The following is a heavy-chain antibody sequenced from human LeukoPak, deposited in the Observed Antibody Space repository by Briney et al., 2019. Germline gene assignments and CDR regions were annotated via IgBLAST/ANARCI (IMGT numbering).Heavy chain of an antibody. J-gene: IGHJ4*02. CDR2: INPNSGGT. CDR3: ARLCSSTSCLPG. D-gene: IGHD2-2*01. Sequence: RASEKVSCKASGYTFTGYYMHWVRQAPGQGLEWMGWINPNSGGTNYAQKFQGRVTMTRDTSISTAYMELSRLRSDDTAVYYCARLCSSTSCLPGWGQGTLVTVSS. CDR1: GYTFTGYY. V-gene: IGHV1-2*02.